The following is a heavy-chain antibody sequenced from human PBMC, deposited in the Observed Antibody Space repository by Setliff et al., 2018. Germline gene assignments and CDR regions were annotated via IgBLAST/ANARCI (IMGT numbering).Heavy chain of an antibody. CDR1: GGSISSYY. CDR2: IYTSGST. Sequence: PSETLSLTCTVSGGSISSYYWSWIRQPAGKGLEWIGRIYTSGSTNYNPSLKSRVTMSVDTSKNQFSLKLSSVTAADTAVYYCARAGGGSSFTAYYYYYYMDVWGKGTMVTVSS. V-gene: IGHV4-4*07. D-gene: IGHD6-13*01. J-gene: IGHJ6*03. CDR3: ARAGGGSSFTAYYYYYYMDV.